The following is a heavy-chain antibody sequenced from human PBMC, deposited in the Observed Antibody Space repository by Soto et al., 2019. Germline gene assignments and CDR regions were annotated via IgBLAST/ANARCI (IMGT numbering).Heavy chain of an antibody. D-gene: IGHD5-12*01. CDR2: IYNSGST. CDR1: GDSISSGDYY. CDR3: ARDWANSGYDVN. J-gene: IGHJ4*02. Sequence: SETLSLTCTVSGDSISSGDYYWSWIRQPPGKGLEWIGYIYNSGSTYYNPSLKSRVTISVDTSKNQFSLKLSSVTAADTDVYYCARDWANSGYDVNWGQGTLVTVSS. V-gene: IGHV4-30-4*01.